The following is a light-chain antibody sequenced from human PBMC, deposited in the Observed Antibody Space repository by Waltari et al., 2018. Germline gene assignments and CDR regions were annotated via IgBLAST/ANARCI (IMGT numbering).Light chain of an antibody. CDR1: SSDVGRYNL. CDR2: EGS. V-gene: IGLV2-23*01. CDR3: CSYAGSSTVV. J-gene: IGLJ2*01. Sequence: QSALTQPASVSGSPGPSITISCTGTSSDVGRYNLVSWYQQHPGKAPKPMIYEGSKRPSGVSNRFSCSKSGNTASLTISGLQAEDEADYYCCSYAGSSTVVFGGGTKLTVL.